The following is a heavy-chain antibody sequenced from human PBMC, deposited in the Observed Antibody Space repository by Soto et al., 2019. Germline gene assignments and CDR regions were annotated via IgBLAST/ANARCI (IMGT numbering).Heavy chain of an antibody. D-gene: IGHD3-16*01. V-gene: IGHV5-51*01. CDR2: IYPGDSDT. CDR3: PSHVIRGGVLGPRYYYYGRDV. J-gene: IGHJ6*02. Sequence: GESLKISWKGSGYSFTSYWIGWVRQMPGKGPEWMGSIYPGDSDTRYSPSFQGQVTISADKSISTAYLQWSSLKASDTAMYYCPSHVIRGGVLGPRYYYYGRDVWGQGSTVTVSS. CDR1: GYSFTSYW.